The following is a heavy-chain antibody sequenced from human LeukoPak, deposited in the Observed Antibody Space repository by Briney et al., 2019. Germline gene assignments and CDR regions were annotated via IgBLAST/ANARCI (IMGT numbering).Heavy chain of an antibody. Sequence: GGSLRLSCTASGFTFSSYAMHWVRQAPGKGLERVALISYDGSDKYYADSVKGRFTISRDNSKNTLYLQMNNLRSEDTAVYYCPRDPGSLEFYYYMDVWGKGTTVTVSS. D-gene: IGHD3-3*01. CDR1: GFTFSSYA. J-gene: IGHJ6*03. V-gene: IGHV3-30*04. CDR2: ISYDGSDK. CDR3: PRDPGSLEFYYYMDV.